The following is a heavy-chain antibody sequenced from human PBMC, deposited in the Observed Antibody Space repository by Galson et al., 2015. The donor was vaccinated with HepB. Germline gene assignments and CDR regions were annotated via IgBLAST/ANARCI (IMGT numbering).Heavy chain of an antibody. J-gene: IGHJ4*02. CDR1: GFTLSSYG. D-gene: IGHD3-3*01. V-gene: IGHV3-33*01. CDR2: IWYDGSNK. Sequence: SLRLSCAASGFTLSSYGMHWVRQAPGKGLEWVAVIWYDGSNKYYADSVKGRFTISRDNSKNTLYLQMNSLRAEDTAVYYCASTERAYYDFWSGYSTSFDYWGQGTLVTVSS. CDR3: ASTERAYYDFWSGYSTSFDY.